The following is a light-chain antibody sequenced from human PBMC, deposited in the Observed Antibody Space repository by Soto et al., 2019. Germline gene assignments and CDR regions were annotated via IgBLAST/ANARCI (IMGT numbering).Light chain of an antibody. Sequence: QSVLTQPTSVSGSPGQSITISCTGNHNDIGTYDYVSWYQQHPGRAPRLLIYGVTTQPSGISDRFSAAKSGLTASLTISGLQPEDEADYYCSSFTSDRIYVFGPGTKLTVL. CDR2: GVT. CDR1: HNDIGTYDY. CDR3: SSFTSDRIYV. J-gene: IGLJ1*01. V-gene: IGLV2-14*03.